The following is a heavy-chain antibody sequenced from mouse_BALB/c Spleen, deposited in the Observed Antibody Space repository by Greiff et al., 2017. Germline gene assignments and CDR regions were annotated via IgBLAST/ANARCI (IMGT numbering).Heavy chain of an antibody. Sequence: EVMLVESGGGLVKPGGSLKLSCAASGFTFSSYAMSWVRQTPEKRLEWVASISSGGSTYYPDSVKGRFTISRDNARNILYLQMSSLRSEDTAMYYCASGRNVGYFDYWGQGTTLTVSA. CDR2: ISSGGST. V-gene: IGHV5-6-5*01. J-gene: IGHJ2*01. CDR3: ASGRNVGYFDY. CDR1: GFTFSSYA.